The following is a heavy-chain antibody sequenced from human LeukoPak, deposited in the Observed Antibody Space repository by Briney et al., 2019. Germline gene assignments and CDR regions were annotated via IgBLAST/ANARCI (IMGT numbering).Heavy chain of an antibody. V-gene: IGHV4-31*03. J-gene: IGHJ4*02. CDR1: GGSINSGGYY. CDR2: IYYSGST. CDR3: ASQKPGYSSGWYIDY. Sequence: SETLSLTCTVSGGSINSGGYYWSWIRQHPGKGLEWIGNIYYSGSTYYNPSLKSRVTISIDTSKNQFSLKLSSVTAADTAVYYCASQKPGYSSGWYIDYWGQGTLVTVSS. D-gene: IGHD6-19*01.